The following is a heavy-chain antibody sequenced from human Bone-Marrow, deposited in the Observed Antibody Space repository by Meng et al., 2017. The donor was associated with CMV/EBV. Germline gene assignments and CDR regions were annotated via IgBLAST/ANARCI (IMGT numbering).Heavy chain of an antibody. CDR2: IIPILGIA. Sequence: SVKVSCKASGGTFSSYTISWVRQAPGQGLEWMGRIIPILGIANYAQKFQGRVTITADKSTSTAYMELSSLRSEDTAVYYCARADESTVVTPLVGCYYGMDVWGQATTVTFSS. CDR1: GGTFSSYT. CDR3: ARADESTVVTPLVGCYYGMDV. V-gene: IGHV1-69*02. J-gene: IGHJ6*02. D-gene: IGHD4-23*01.